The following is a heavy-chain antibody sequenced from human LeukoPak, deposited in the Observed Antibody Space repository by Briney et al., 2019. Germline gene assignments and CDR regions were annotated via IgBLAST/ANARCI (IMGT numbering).Heavy chain of an antibody. CDR3: ARADIVVVVAATHFDY. CDR2: IYHSGST. J-gene: IGHJ4*02. CDR1: GYSISSGYY. D-gene: IGHD2-15*01. V-gene: IGHV4-38-2*01. Sequence: SETLSLTCAVSGYSISSGYYWGWIRQPPGKGLEWIRSIYHSGSTYYNPSLKSRVTISVDTSKNQFSLKLSSVTAADTAVYYCARADIVVVVAATHFDYWGQGTLVTVSS.